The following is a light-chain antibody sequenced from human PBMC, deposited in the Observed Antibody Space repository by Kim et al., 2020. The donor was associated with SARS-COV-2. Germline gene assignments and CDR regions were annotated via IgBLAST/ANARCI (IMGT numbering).Light chain of an antibody. Sequence: DIVMTQSPDSLAVSLGERATINCKSSQSVLYSSNNKNYLAWFQQKPGQPPKLLIYWASTRESGVPDRFSGSGSGTDFSLTISSLQAEDVAVYYCHHYYSTPPTFGQGTKVDIK. V-gene: IGKV4-1*01. J-gene: IGKJ1*01. CDR2: WAS. CDR3: HHYYSTPPT. CDR1: QSVLYSSNNKNY.